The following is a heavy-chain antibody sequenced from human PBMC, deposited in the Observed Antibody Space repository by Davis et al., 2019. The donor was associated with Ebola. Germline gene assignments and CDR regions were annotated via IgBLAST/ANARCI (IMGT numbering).Heavy chain of an antibody. CDR1: GYGFNDFY. CDR2: INPNSGNT. Sequence: ASVKVSCKASGYGFNDFYLHWVRQAPGQGLEWMGWINPNSGNTGYAQKFQGTVTMTRNTSISTAYMELSSLRSDDTAVYYCARESEILWFGEASGGMDVWGQGTTVTVSS. J-gene: IGHJ6*02. CDR3: ARESEILWFGEASGGMDV. D-gene: IGHD3-10*01. V-gene: IGHV1-8*02.